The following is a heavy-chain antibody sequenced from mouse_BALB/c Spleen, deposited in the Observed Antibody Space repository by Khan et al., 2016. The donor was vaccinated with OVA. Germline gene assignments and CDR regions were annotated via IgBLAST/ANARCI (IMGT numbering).Heavy chain of an antibody. CDR3: ARVGYAGTMDS. CDR2: INTYTGEP. V-gene: IGHV9-3-1*01. Sequence: QIQLVQSGPELKKPGEPVKISCKASGYTFTKNGMNWAKQAPGQGLKWMGWINTYTGEPTYAADFKGRFALSLETYASTAYLQINNLKNEDTATYFCARVGYAGTMDSWGQGTSVTVSP. J-gene: IGHJ4*01. D-gene: IGHD2-14*01. CDR1: GYTFTKNG.